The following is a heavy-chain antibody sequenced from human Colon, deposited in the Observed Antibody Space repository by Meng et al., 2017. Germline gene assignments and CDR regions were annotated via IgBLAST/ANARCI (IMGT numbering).Heavy chain of an antibody. CDR3: ARDWGDVRGGFDF. J-gene: IGHJ4*02. V-gene: IGHV6-1*01. D-gene: IGHD3-10*02. Sequence: QVQLQQSGPGLVKPSQNLPLTCAIYGDSVSSNSAAWNWIRQSPSRGLEWLGRTYYRSKYYNDYALSVKSRITINPDTSKNQFSLQLNSVTPEDTAIYYCARDWGDVRGGFDFWGQGTLVTVSS. CDR1: GDSVSSNSAA. CDR2: TYYRSKYYN.